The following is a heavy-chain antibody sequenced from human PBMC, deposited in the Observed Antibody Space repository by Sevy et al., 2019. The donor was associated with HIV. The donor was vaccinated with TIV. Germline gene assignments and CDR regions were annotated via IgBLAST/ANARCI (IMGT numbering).Heavy chain of an antibody. CDR3: ARGEGRPYYHGSGILPYYGMDV. J-gene: IGHJ6*02. D-gene: IGHD3-10*01. V-gene: IGHV4-59*01. Sequence: SETLSLTCTVSGGSISSYYWSWIRQPPGKGLEWIGYIYYSGSTNYNPSLKSRVTISVDTSKNQFSLKLSSVTAADTAVYYCARGEGRPYYHGSGILPYYGMDVWGQGTTVTVSS. CDR1: GGSISSYY. CDR2: IYYSGST.